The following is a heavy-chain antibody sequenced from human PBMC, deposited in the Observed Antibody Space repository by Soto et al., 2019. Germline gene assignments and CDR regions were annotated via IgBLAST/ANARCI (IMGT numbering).Heavy chain of an antibody. CDR2: FDPETGET. D-gene: IGHD2-15*01. CDR1: GYTLTGLS. V-gene: IGHV1-24*01. Sequence: GASVKVSCKVSGYTLTGLSMHWVRQAPGKGLEWMGGFDPETGETIYAQRFQGRVTMTRDTSTTTVYMELSSLRSEDTAVYYCARGAVRYCSGGSCPGGYWGQGTLVTVSS. CDR3: ARGAVRYCSGGSCPGGY. J-gene: IGHJ4*02.